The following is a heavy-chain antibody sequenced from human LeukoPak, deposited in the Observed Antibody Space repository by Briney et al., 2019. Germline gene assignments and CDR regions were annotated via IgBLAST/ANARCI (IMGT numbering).Heavy chain of an antibody. V-gene: IGHV3-53*01. CDR2: IYGEGNT. Sequence: GGSLRLSCAASGVAVRTSYMIWVRQAPGKGLEWVSVIYGEGNTYYADSVKGRFTISRDDSKNTLSLQMTSLRAADSAIYYCARDSTTWSRAGYWGQGTLVTVSS. CDR1: GVAVRTSY. D-gene: IGHD6-13*01. J-gene: IGHJ4*02. CDR3: ARDSTTWSRAGY.